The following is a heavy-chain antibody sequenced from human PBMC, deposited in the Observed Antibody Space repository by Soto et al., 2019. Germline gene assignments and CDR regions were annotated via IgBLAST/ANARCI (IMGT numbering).Heavy chain of an antibody. J-gene: IGHJ4*02. V-gene: IGHV3-48*02. D-gene: IGHD2-15*01. CDR3: ARGRGYCSGGNCNFDF. CDR1: GFTLSSYS. Sequence: PGESLKISCAASGFTLSSYSMNWVRQAPGEGLEWVSYISGDSSTIYYADSVKGRFTISRDNAKNSLSLQMNSLRDEDTAVYYCARGRGYCSGGNCNFDFWGQGNLVTVSS. CDR2: ISGDSSTI.